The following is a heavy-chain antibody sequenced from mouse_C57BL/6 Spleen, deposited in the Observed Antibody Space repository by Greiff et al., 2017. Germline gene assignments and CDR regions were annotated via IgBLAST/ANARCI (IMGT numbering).Heavy chain of an antibody. D-gene: IGHD1-1*02. CDR2: IDPEDGDT. CDR1: GFNFKDYY. V-gene: IGHV14-1*01. CDR3: TTYGYDAMDY. J-gene: IGHJ4*01. Sequence: EVQLQQSGAELVRPGASVKLSCTASGFNFKDYYMHWVKQRPEQGLEWIGRIDPEDGDTEYAPKFQGKATMTADTSSNTAYLQLSSLTSEDTAVYFCTTYGYDAMDYWGQGTSVTVSS.